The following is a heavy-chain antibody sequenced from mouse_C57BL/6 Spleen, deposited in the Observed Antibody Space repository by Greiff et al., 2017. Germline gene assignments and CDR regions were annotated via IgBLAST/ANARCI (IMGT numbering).Heavy chain of an antibody. J-gene: IGHJ4*01. CDR1: GFSLTSYG. CDR3: ARHSGYYGSSHYAMDY. CDR2: IWSDGST. Sequence: VQRVESGPGLVAPSQSLSITCTVSGFSLTSYGVHWVRQPPGKGLEWLVVIWSDGSTTYNSALKSRLSISKDNSKSQVFLKMNSLQTDDTAMYYCARHSGYYGSSHYAMDYWGQGTSVTVSS. D-gene: IGHD1-1*01. V-gene: IGHV2-6-1*01.